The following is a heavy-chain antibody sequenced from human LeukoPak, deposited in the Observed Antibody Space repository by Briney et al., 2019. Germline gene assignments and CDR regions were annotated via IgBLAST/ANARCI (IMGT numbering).Heavy chain of an antibody. CDR1: GYTFTSYA. CDR2: MNPNNGNT. D-gene: IGHD5-24*01. Sequence: VASVKVSCKASGYTFTSYAINWVRQATGQGLEWMGWMNPNNGNTGCAQKFQGRVSLTRNTSMSTAYMELSSLRSEDTAVYYCARRYWDGYNSDDAFDIWGQGTMVTVSS. CDR3: ARRYWDGYNSDDAFDI. V-gene: IGHV1-8*01. J-gene: IGHJ3*02.